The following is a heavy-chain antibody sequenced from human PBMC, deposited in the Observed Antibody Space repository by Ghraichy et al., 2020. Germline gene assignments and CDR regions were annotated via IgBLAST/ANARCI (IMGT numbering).Heavy chain of an antibody. J-gene: IGHJ4*02. Sequence: GESLNISCAASGFPFSSYAMNWVRQAPGKGLEWVSNIDGSGGSTFYADSVQGRFTISRDVSANTVYLQMSSLRAEDTATYYCAREREYYYESSGSGFDFWGQGTLVTVSS. V-gene: IGHV3-23*01. D-gene: IGHD3-22*01. CDR3: AREREYYYESSGSGFDF. CDR2: IDGSGGST. CDR1: GFPFSSYA.